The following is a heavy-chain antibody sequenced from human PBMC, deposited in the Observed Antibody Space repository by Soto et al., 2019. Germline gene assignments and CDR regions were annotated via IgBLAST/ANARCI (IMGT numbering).Heavy chain of an antibody. J-gene: IGHJ6*02. V-gene: IGHV1-69*01. D-gene: IGHD1-1*01. CDR2: IIPILGTI. Sequence: QVQLVQSGAEVKRPGSSVKVSCKASGGTFSGYAISWVRQVPGQGLEWMGGIIPILGTINYAQNFEARVTITSDESTNTAYMSLSNLRSEDTALYYCARDFRGGRGYFYDGMDVWGQGTTVTVSS. CDR1: GGTFSGYA. CDR3: ARDFRGGRGYFYDGMDV.